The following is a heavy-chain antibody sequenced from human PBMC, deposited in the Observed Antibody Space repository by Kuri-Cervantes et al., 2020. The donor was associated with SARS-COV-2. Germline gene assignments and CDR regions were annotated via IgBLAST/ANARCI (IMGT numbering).Heavy chain of an antibody. D-gene: IGHD5-24*01. Sequence: GGSLRLSCVASGFTFSNYAIHWVRQAPGKGLEWVAVISYDGSNKYYADSVKGRFTISRDNSKNTLYLQMNSLRAEDTAVYYCARLDGYIEHWGQGTLVTVSS. V-gene: IGHV3-30-3*01. CDR3: ARLDGYIEH. CDR2: ISYDGSNK. J-gene: IGHJ5*02. CDR1: GFTFSNYA.